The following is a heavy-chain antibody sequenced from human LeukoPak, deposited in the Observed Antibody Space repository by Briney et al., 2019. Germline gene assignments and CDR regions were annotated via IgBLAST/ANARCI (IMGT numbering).Heavy chain of an antibody. J-gene: IGHJ4*02. CDR1: GGSISSGGYY. Sequence: SEILSLTCTVSGGSISSGGYYWSWIRQHPGKGLEWIGYIYYSGSTYYNPSLKSRVTISVDTSKNQFSLKLSSVTAADTAVYYCARVVMIGDYAPYYFDYWGQGTLVTVSS. V-gene: IGHV4-31*03. CDR3: ARVVMIGDYAPYYFDY. D-gene: IGHD4-17*01. CDR2: IYYSGST.